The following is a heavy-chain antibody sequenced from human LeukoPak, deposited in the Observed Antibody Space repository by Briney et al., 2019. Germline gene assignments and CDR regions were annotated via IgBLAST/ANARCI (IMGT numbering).Heavy chain of an antibody. CDR1: GYTFTGYY. J-gene: IGHJ4*02. CDR2: INPNGGTT. V-gene: IGHV1-2*02. CDR3: ARGGYTGYDFHY. D-gene: IGHD5-12*01. Sequence: WASVKVSCKASGYTFTGYYMHWVRQAPGQGLEWMGWINPNGGTTNYAQKFQGRVTMTRDTSISTAYMELSRLRPDDTAVFYCARGGYTGYDFHYWGQGTLVTVSS.